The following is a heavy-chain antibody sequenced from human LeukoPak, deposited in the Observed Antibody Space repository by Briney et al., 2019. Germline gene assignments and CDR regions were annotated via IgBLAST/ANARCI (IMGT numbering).Heavy chain of an antibody. D-gene: IGHD2-2*02. J-gene: IGHJ3*02. CDR1: GGSISSSSYY. CDR2: IYYSGST. V-gene: IGHV4-39*01. Sequence: TSETLSLTCTVSGGSISSSSYYWGWIRQPPGKVLEWIGSIYYSGSTYYNPSLKSRVTISVDTSKNQFSLKLSSVTAADTAVYYCARHDCSSTSCYRMRSAFDIWGQGTMVTVSS. CDR3: ARHDCSSTSCYRMRSAFDI.